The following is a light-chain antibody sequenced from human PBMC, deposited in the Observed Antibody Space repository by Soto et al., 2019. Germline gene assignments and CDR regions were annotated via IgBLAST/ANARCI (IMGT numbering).Light chain of an antibody. V-gene: IGKV3-20*01. J-gene: IGKJ3*01. CDR1: QSVSGSY. CDR3: QQCGGSPFT. Sequence: EIVLTQSPGTLSLSPGERATLSCRASQSVSGSYLAWYQQKPGQAPRLLIYGASSRATGIPDRFSGSGSGTDFTLTISRLQPEDFAVYYCQQCGGSPFTFGPGTKVDIK. CDR2: GAS.